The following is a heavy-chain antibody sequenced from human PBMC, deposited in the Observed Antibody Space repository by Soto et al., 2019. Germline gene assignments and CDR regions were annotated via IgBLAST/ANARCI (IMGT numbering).Heavy chain of an antibody. Sequence: QMQLVQSGPEVKKPGTSVKVSCKASGFTFTSSAMQWVRQARGQRLEWIGWIVVGSGNTNYAQKFQERVTITRDMSTSTAYMELSSLRSEDTAVYYCAADSLGRVDGDLYYYYYYMDVWGKGTTVTVSS. CDR2: IVVGSGNT. J-gene: IGHJ6*03. V-gene: IGHV1-58*02. CDR3: AADSLGRVDGDLYYYYYYMDV. D-gene: IGHD4-17*01. CDR1: GFTFTSSA.